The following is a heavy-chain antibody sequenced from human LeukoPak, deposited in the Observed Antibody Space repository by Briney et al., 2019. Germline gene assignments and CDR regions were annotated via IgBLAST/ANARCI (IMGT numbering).Heavy chain of an antibody. CDR2: ISYDGSNK. J-gene: IGHJ6*03. CDR1: GFTFSSYA. D-gene: IGHD5-18*01. V-gene: IGHV3-30-3*01. CDR3: ASNLDAGGYSYGYDYYYYMDV. Sequence: GGPLRLSCAASGFTFSSYAMHWVRQAPGKGLEWVAVISYDGSNKYYADSVKGRFTISRDNSKNTLYLQMNSLRAEDTAVYYCASNLDAGGYSYGYDYYYYMDVWGKGTTVTVSS.